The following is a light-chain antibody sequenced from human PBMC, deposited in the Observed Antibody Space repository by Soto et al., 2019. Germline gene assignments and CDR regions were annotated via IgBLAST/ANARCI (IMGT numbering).Light chain of an antibody. CDR1: QGISTW. J-gene: IGKJ5*01. CDR3: QQAHSFPPT. CDR2: AAS. Sequence: DIQMTQSPSSVSASVGDRVTISCRASQGISTWLAWYQQRPGRAPKLLIYAASYLEDGVPARFSGSGSGTDFTLTISSVQAEDFATYYCQQAHSFPPTFGQGTRLEIK. V-gene: IGKV1-12*01.